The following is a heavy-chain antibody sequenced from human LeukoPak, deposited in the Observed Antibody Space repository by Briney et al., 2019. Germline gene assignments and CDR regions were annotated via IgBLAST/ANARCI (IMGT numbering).Heavy chain of an antibody. CDR3: ARGVSSGYYPNYFDY. J-gene: IGHJ4*02. CDR2: IWYDGSNK. Sequence: PGGSPRLSCAASGFTFSSYGMHWVRQAPGKGLEWVAVIWYDGSNKYYADSVKGRFTISRDNSKNTLYLQMNSLRAEDTAVYYCARGVSSGYYPNYFDYWGQGTLVTVSS. D-gene: IGHD3-22*01. CDR1: GFTFSSYG. V-gene: IGHV3-33*01.